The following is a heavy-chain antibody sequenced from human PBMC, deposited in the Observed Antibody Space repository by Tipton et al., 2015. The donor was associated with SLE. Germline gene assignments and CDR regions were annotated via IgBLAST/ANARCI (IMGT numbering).Heavy chain of an antibody. V-gene: IGHV3-11*05. CDR1: GFTFSDYY. CDR2: ISSSSSYT. J-gene: IGHJ4*02. CDR3: AKVRKTIAAALADYFDY. D-gene: IGHD6-13*01. Sequence: SLRLSCAASGFTFSDYYMSWIRQAPGKGLGWVSYISSSSSYTNYADSVKGRFTISRDNAKNSLYLQMNSLRAEDTAVYYCAKVRKTIAAALADYFDYWGQGTLVTVSS.